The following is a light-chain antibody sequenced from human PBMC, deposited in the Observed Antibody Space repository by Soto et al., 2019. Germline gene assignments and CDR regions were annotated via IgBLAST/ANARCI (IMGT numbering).Light chain of an antibody. Sequence: DIPMTQSPSSLSASVGDRVTITCQASQAISNYLNWYQQKPRKAAKLLIYDASNLKTVVPSRFSGSGSGTDFTFTISSLQHQDIATYYCQQYDNHPLTFGRGTKVEIK. J-gene: IGKJ4*01. CDR3: QQYDNHPLT. CDR2: DAS. CDR1: QAISNY. V-gene: IGKV1-33*01.